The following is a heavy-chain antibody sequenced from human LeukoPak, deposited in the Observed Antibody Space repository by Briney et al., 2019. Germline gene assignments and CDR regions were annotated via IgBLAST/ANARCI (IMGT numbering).Heavy chain of an antibody. CDR3: AKDEPYSSSWYSFDP. Sequence: PGGSLRLSCAASGFMFSSNWMSWVRQAPGKGLEWVSAISGSGGSTYYADSVKGRFTISRDNSKNTLYLQMNSLRAEDTAVYYCAKDEPYSSSWYSFDPWGQGTLVTVSS. D-gene: IGHD6-13*01. J-gene: IGHJ5*02. CDR2: ISGSGGST. V-gene: IGHV3-23*01. CDR1: GFMFSSNW.